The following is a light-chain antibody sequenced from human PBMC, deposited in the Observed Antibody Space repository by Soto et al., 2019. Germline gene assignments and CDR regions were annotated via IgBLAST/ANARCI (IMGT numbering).Light chain of an antibody. V-gene: IGKV1-33*01. CDR1: HDITNY. CDR3: QKDANVPFT. J-gene: IGKJ3*01. Sequence: DIQMTQSPDSLSSSVGDRVTITCQASHDITNYLNWYQQNPGRAPRLLIYDAANLATGVPSRFSGSGSATDCTITSASLQPYDGGISYCQKDANVPFTFVPGNNVTIK. CDR2: DAA.